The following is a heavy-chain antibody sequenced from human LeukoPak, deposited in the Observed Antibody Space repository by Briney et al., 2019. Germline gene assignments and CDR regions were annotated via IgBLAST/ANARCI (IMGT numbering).Heavy chain of an antibody. CDR1: GGSISSSSYY. J-gene: IGHJ4*02. CDR2: IYYSGST. V-gene: IGHV4-39*01. D-gene: IGHD1-26*01. Sequence: PSETLSLTCTVSGGSISSSSYYWGWIRQPPGKGLEWIGSIYYSGSTYYNPSLKSRVTISVDTSKNQFSLKLSSVTAADTAVYYCARQKTTYSGSYLFDYWGQGTLVTVSS. CDR3: ARQKTTYSGSYLFDY.